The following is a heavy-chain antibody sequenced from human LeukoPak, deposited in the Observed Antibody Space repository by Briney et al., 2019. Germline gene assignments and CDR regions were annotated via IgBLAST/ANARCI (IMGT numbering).Heavy chain of an antibody. V-gene: IGHV3-9*01. CDR1: GFTFDNYA. Sequence: GRSLRVFCAASGFTFDNYAMHWVRQAPGKGLEWVSGISWNGGSIHYADSVKGRFTISRDNAKNSLYLQMNSLRAEDTALYYCAKDIYVDYYGSGSHWGQGTLVTVSS. CDR2: ISWNGGSI. J-gene: IGHJ4*02. CDR3: AKDIYVDYYGSGSH. D-gene: IGHD3-10*01.